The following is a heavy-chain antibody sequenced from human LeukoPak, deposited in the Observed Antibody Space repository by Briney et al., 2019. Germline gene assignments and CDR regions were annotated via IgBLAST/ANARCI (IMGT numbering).Heavy chain of an antibody. CDR1: RFTFSSYS. V-gene: IGHV3-7*01. CDR2: IKQDGSEK. J-gene: IGHJ4*02. D-gene: IGHD3-22*01. Sequence: PGGSLRLSCAASRFTFSSYSMNWVRQAPGKGLEWVANIKQDGSEKYYVDSVKGRFTISRDNAKNSLYLQMNSLRAEDTAVYYCARDYYYDSSGYPFDYWGQGTLVTVSS. CDR3: ARDYYYDSSGYPFDY.